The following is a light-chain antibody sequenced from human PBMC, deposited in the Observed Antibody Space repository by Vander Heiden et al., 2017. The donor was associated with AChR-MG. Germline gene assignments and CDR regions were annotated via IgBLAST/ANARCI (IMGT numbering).Light chain of an antibody. V-gene: IGLV2-14*03. CDR2: DVS. CDR1: SSDVGGYDY. CDR3: SSYTSSITSEVV. Sequence: QSALTQPASVSGSPGPSITISCTGTSSDVGGYDYVSWYQQHPGKAPKLMFYDVSNRPSGVSDRFSGSKSGNTASLTISGLQAEDEAEYYCSSYTSSITSEVVFGGGTKLTVL. J-gene: IGLJ2*01.